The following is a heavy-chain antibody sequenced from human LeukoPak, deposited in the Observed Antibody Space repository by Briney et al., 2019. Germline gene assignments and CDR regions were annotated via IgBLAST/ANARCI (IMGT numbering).Heavy chain of an antibody. V-gene: IGHV4-34*01. D-gene: IGHD3-22*01. CDR2: ISHSGST. J-gene: IGHJ4*02. Sequence: PSETLSLTCAVYGASFSGYYWSWIRQPPGKGLEWIGEISHSGSTNYNPSLKSRVTISVDTSKNQFSLKLSSVTAADTAVYYCASFNNYYDSSGYFDYWGQGTLVTVSS. CDR1: GASFSGYY. CDR3: ASFNNYYDSSGYFDY.